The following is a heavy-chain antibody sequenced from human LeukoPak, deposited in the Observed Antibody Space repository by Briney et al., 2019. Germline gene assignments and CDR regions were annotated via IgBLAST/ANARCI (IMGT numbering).Heavy chain of an antibody. CDR1: GFTFSSYT. CDR2: ISGSGGST. J-gene: IGHJ4*02. Sequence: GGSLRLSCAASGFTFSSYTMNWVRQAPGKGLEWVSGISGSGGSTYYADSVKGRFTISRDDSKNTLFLQMNSLRAEDTAVYYCAKGSWTTFFDYWGQGTLVTVSS. V-gene: IGHV3-23*01. D-gene: IGHD1-14*01. CDR3: AKGSWTTFFDY.